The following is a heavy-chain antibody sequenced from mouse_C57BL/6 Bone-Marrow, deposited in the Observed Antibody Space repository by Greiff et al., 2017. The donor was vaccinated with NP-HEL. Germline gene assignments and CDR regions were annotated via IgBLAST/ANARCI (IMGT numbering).Heavy chain of an antibody. V-gene: IGHV1-26*01. CDR2: INPNNGGT. CDR3: AGGYGSYYYAMDY. Sequence: EVQLQQSGPELVKPGASVKISCKASGYTFTDYYMNWVKQSHGKSLEWIGDINPNNGGTSYIQKFKGKATLTVDKSSSTAYMELRSLTSEDSAVYYCAGGYGSYYYAMDYWGQGTSVTVSA. D-gene: IGHD1-2*01. J-gene: IGHJ4*01. CDR1: GYTFTDYY.